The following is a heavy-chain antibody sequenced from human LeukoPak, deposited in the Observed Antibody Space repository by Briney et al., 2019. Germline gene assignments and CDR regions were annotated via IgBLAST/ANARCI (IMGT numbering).Heavy chain of an antibody. CDR2: INHSGST. CDR1: GGSFSGYY. D-gene: IGHD1-7*01. V-gene: IGHV4-34*01. CDR3: ARGPPMYNWNYFGAFDI. Sequence: SSETLSLTCAVYGGSFSGYYWSWIRQPPGKGLEWIGEINHSGSTNYNPSLKSRVTISVDTSKNQFSLKLSSVTAADTAVYYCARGPPMYNWNYFGAFDIWGQGTMVTVSS. J-gene: IGHJ3*02.